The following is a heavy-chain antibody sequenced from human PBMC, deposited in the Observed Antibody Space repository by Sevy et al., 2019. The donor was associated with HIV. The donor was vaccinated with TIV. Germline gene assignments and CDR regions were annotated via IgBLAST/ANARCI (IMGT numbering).Heavy chain of an antibody. D-gene: IGHD2-15*01. V-gene: IGHV1-2*02. CDR3: ARAIVVVVAATLLDFDY. CDR1: GYTFTSYY. Sequence: ASVKVSCKVSGYTFTSYYMHWVRQAPGQGLEWMGWINPNSGCKNYAQRFQGRVTMTRDTSISTAYMELSRLRSDDTAVYYCARAIVVVVAATLLDFDYWGQGTLVTVSS. CDR2: INPNSGCK. J-gene: IGHJ4*02.